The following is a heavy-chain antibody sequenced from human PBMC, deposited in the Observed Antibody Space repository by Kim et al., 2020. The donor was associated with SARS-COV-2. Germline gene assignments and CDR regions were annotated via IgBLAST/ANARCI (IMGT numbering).Heavy chain of an antibody. V-gene: IGHV1-2*02. D-gene: IGHD6-6*01. J-gene: IGHJ4*02. CDR3: ARESQLVQELVY. Sequence: NYAQKFQGRVTMTRDTSISTAYMELSRLRSDDTAVYYCARESQLVQELVYWGQGTLVTVSS.